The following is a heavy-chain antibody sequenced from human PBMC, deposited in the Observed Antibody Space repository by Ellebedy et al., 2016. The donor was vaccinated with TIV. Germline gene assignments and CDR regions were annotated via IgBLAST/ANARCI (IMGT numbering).Heavy chain of an antibody. CDR2: INNGGRTT. V-gene: IGHV3-23*01. CDR3: AKDMVIGDGKWEIDV. Sequence: PGGSLRLSCVASGFTFSGYAMSWVRQAPGKGLEWVSGINNGGRTTSYADSVKDRFTISRDNSRSTLYLQMNSLRAEDSAVYYCAKDMVIGDGKWEIDVWGQGTTVTVSS. D-gene: IGHD1-26*01. CDR1: GFTFSGYA. J-gene: IGHJ6*02.